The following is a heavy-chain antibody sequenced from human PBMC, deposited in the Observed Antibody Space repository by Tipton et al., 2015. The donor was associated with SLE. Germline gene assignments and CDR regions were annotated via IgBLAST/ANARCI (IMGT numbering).Heavy chain of an antibody. D-gene: IGHD4-17*01. V-gene: IGHV3-30*02. CDR2: IRYDGSNK. CDR1: GFTFSSYG. J-gene: IGHJ4*02. Sequence: SLRLSCAASGFTFSSYGMHWVRQAPGKGLEWVAFIRYDGSNKYYADSVKGRFTISRGNSKNTLYLQMNSLRAEDTAVYYCTGPAVNPGDYWGQGTLVTVSS. CDR3: TGPAVNPGDY.